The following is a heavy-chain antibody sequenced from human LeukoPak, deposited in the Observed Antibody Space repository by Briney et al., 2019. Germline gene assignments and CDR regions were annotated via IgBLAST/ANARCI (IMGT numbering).Heavy chain of an antibody. CDR3: ARGDRYCGGDCYANWFDP. CDR1: GFTFSSYA. D-gene: IGHD2-21*02. CDR2: ISGSGGST. J-gene: IGHJ5*02. V-gene: IGHV3-23*01. Sequence: PGGSLRLSCAASGFTFSSYAMSWVRQAPGKGLEWVSAISGSGGSTYYADSVKGRFTISRDNSKNTLYLQMNSLRAEDTAVYYCARGDRYCGGDCYANWFDPWGQGTLVTVSS.